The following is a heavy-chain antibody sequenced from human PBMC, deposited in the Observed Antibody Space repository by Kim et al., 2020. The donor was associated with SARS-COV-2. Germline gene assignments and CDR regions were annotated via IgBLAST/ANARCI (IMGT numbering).Heavy chain of an antibody. J-gene: IGHJ4*02. D-gene: IGHD5-18*01. V-gene: IGHV1-69*02. CDR3: ARLLVDTAMVMSDY. Sequence: APKFPGRVTITADKSTSTAYMALSSLRSEDTAVYYCARLLVDTAMVMSDYWGQGTLVTVSS.